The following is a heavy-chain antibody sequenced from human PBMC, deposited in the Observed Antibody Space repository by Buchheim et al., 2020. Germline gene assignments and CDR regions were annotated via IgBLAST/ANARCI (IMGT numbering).Heavy chain of an antibody. V-gene: IGHV4-34*01. Sequence: QVQLQQWGAGLLKPSETLSLTCAVYGGSFSGYYWSWIRQPPGKGLEWIGEINHSGSTNYNPSLKSRVTISVDTSKNPFSLKLSSVTAADTAVYYCARVGGYCSSTSCYPRLQNVGRTNWFDPWGQGTL. CDR2: INHSGST. CDR1: GGSFSGYY. D-gene: IGHD2-2*01. J-gene: IGHJ5*02. CDR3: ARVGGYCSSTSCYPRLQNVGRTNWFDP.